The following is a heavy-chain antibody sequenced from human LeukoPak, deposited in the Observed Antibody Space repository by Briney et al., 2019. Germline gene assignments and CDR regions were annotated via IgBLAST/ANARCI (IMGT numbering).Heavy chain of an antibody. CDR1: RFTVSSNY. D-gene: IGHD2-15*01. Sequence: GGSLRLSCAASRFTVSSNYMSWVRQAPGKGLEWVSVIYSGGSTYYADSVKGRFTISRDNSKNTLYLQMNSLRAEDTAVYYCARVRDLAGVVVVAATPFYYMDVWGKGTTVTVSS. V-gene: IGHV3-53*01. CDR2: IYSGGST. J-gene: IGHJ6*03. CDR3: ARVRDLAGVVVVAATPFYYMDV.